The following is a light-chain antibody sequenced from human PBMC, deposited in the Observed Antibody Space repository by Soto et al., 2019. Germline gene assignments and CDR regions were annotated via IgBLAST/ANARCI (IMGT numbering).Light chain of an antibody. Sequence: DIQMTQSPSTLSASVGDRVTITCRASQSISSWLAWYQQKPGKAPKLLIYKASILESGVPSRFSGSGSGTEFTITISSLQPDDFATYYCQQYNTYWTFGQGTKVEIK. CDR3: QQYNTYWT. CDR2: KAS. J-gene: IGKJ1*01. CDR1: QSISSW. V-gene: IGKV1-5*03.